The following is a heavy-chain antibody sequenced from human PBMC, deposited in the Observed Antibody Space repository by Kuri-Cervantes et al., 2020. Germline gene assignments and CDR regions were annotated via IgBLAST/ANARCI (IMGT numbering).Heavy chain of an antibody. D-gene: IGHD4-17*01. CDR1: GYTFTSYA. Sequence: ASVKVSCKASGYTFTSYAIHWVRQAPGQRLEWMGWINGGNGNTKYSQNFQGRVTITRDTSASTAYMELRSLRSDDTAVYYCARDITGYGDPFDYWGQGTLVTVSS. J-gene: IGHJ4*02. CDR2: INGGNGNT. V-gene: IGHV1-3*01. CDR3: ARDITGYGDPFDY.